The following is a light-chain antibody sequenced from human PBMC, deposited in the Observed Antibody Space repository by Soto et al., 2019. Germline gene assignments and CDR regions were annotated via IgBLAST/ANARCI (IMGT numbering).Light chain of an antibody. J-gene: IGKJ2*01. Sequence: EIVLTQSPGTLSLSPGEGATLSCRASLGLGSSYLAGYQQKPGQAPRPLIYGTSRRATGTPDRFSGSGSGTGFTLTISRLEPEDFAVYYCQQYDGSPYTFGQGTKLEI. V-gene: IGKV3-20*01. CDR1: LGLGSSY. CDR3: QQYDGSPYT. CDR2: GTS.